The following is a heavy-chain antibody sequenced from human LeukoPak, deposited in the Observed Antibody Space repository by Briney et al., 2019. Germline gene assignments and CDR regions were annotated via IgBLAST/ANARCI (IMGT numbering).Heavy chain of an antibody. D-gene: IGHD3-3*01. J-gene: IGHJ6*03. Sequence: GGSLRLSCAASGFTFSSYAMSWVRQAPGKGLEWVANIKQDGSEKYYVDSVKGRFTISRDNAKNSLYLQMNSLRAEDTAVYYCARFSGGYDSYYYYMNVWGKGTTVTVSS. CDR1: GFTFSSYA. CDR3: ARFSGGYDSYYYYMNV. V-gene: IGHV3-7*01. CDR2: IKQDGSEK.